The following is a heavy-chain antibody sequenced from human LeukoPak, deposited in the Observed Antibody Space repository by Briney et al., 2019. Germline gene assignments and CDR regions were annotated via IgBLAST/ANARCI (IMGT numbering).Heavy chain of an antibody. Sequence: SVKVSCKASGGTFSSYAISWVRQAPGQGLEWMGGIIPIFGTANYAQKFQGRVTITADESTCTAYMELSSLRSEDTAVYYCASISATFNEGFDYWGQGTLVTVSS. D-gene: IGHD3-16*01. CDR1: GGTFSSYA. CDR2: IIPIFGTA. CDR3: ASISATFNEGFDY. V-gene: IGHV1-69*01. J-gene: IGHJ4*02.